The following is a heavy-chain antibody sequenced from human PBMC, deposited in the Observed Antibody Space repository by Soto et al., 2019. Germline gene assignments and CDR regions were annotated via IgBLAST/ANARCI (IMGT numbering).Heavy chain of an antibody. CDR2: IIPILGIA. J-gene: IGHJ6*03. Sequence: GASVKVSCKASGGTFSSYTISRVRQAPGAGLEWMGRIIPILGIANYAQKFQGRVTITADKSTSTAYMELSSLRSEDTAVYYCERDVVVVPAAMAAVDYYYMDVWGKRTTVTVSS. CDR1: GGTFSSYT. V-gene: IGHV1-69*04. CDR3: ERDVVVVPAAMAAVDYYYMDV. D-gene: IGHD2-2*01.